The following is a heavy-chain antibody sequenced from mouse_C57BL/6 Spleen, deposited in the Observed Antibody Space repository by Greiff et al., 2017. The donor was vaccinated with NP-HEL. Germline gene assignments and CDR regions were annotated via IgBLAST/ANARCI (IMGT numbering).Heavy chain of an antibody. CDR2: ISSGGDYI. D-gene: IGHD4-1*01. J-gene: IGHJ4*01. CDR1: GFTFSSYA. CDR3: TREGGTGSGAMDY. Sequence: DVMLVESGEGLVKPGGSLKLSCAASGFTFSSYAMSWVRQTPEKRLEWVAYISSGGDYIYYADPVKGRFTISRDNARNTLYLQMSSLKSEDTATYYCTREGGTGSGAMDYWGQGTSVTVSS. V-gene: IGHV5-9-1*02.